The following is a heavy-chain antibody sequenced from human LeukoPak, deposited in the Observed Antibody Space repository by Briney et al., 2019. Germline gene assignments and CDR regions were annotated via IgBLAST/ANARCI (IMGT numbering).Heavy chain of an antibody. CDR2: IYHNGAT. V-gene: IGHV4-59*01. Sequence: SETLSLTCTVSGGSIINNYWKWIRQTPGKGLEWIGYIYHNGATSYNPSLKSRVTISADTSKNQFSLKLGSVTAADTAVYYCARTSGYYDYFDYWGQGTLVTVSS. J-gene: IGHJ4*02. CDR1: GGSIINNY. D-gene: IGHD3-3*01. CDR3: ARTSGYYDYFDY.